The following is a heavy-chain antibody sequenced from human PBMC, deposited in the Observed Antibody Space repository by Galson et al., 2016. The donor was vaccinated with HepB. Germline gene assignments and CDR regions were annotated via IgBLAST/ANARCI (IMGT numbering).Heavy chain of an antibody. J-gene: IGHJ6*02. CDR1: GYAFTTYV. CDR3: ARVGQIRFPPKRLALMDV. CDR2: INPVAGGT. V-gene: IGHV1-46*01. D-gene: IGHD3-16*01. Sequence: SVKVSCKASGYAFTTYVMHWVRQAPGQGLEWMGEINPVAGGTDYAQKFQGRVTMTRDRSTTTVYLELTGLRLEDTAVYFCARVGQIRFPPKRLALMDVWGQGTKVAVS.